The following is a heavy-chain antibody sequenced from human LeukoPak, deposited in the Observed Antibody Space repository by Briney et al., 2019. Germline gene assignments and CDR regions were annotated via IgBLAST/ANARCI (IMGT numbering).Heavy chain of an antibody. Sequence: SETLSLTCTVSGGSISSSSSYWGWIRQPPGKGLEWILTIYYSGSTYYNPSLKSRVTTSVDTSKNQFSLKLSSVTAADTAVYYCARQGSGNYLSPVNYWGQGTLVTVSS. D-gene: IGHD1-26*01. J-gene: IGHJ4*02. CDR3: ARQGSGNYLSPVNY. CDR1: GGSISSSSSY. CDR2: IYYSGST. V-gene: IGHV4-39*01.